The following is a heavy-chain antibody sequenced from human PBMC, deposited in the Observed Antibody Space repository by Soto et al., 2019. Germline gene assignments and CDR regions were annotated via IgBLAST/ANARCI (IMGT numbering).Heavy chain of an antibody. CDR3: AKDRAVVVPVSTSYFHYYGLDV. V-gene: IGHV3-9*01. D-gene: IGHD2-2*01. Sequence: LRLSCAASGFTLDDYTMHWVRQAPGKGLEWVSGVGWNGGDIVYADSVKGRFTVSRDNTKNSLYLEVNSLRAEDTAIYYCAKDRAVVVPVSTSYFHYYGLDVWGQGTTVTVSS. J-gene: IGHJ6*02. CDR1: GFTLDDYT. CDR2: VGWNGGDI.